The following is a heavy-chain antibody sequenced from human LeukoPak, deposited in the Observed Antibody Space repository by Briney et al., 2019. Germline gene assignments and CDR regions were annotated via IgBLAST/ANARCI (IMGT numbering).Heavy chain of an antibody. Sequence: GGSLRLSCAASGFTFSNDAIHWVRQAPGKGLEWLAVISFDGGTKYYADSVRGRFTISRDNSKNTLYLQMDSLRAEDTAVYYCARDPMLGIGIVNGAFDIWGQGTMVTVSS. D-gene: IGHD2/OR15-2a*01. CDR1: GFTFSNDA. CDR3: ARDPMLGIGIVNGAFDI. CDR2: ISFDGGTK. J-gene: IGHJ3*02. V-gene: IGHV3-30-3*01.